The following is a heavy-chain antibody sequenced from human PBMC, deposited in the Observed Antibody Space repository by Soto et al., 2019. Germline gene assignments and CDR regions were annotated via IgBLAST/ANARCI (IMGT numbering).Heavy chain of an antibody. J-gene: IGHJ4*02. CDR1: GGTFSSYA. V-gene: IGHV1-69*13. CDR2: IIPIFGTA. Sequence: SVKVSCKASGGTFSSYAISWVRQAPGQGLEWMGGIIPIFGTANYAQKFQGRVTITADESTSTAYMELSSLRSEDTAVYYCARDRTYYDFWSGYYYPYYFDYWGQGTLVTVS. D-gene: IGHD3-3*01. CDR3: ARDRTYYDFWSGYYYPYYFDY.